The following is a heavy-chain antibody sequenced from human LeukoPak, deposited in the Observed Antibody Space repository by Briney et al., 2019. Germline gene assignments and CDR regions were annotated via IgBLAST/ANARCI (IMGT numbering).Heavy chain of an antibody. D-gene: IGHD3-22*01. CDR3: AKGVNHYDSDGYPHYYYALDV. V-gene: IGHV3-23*01. CDR2: ISNSGGST. Sequence: GGSLRLSCSASGFTFNVYDMTWVRQAPGKGLEWVSSISNSGGSTFYADSVKGRFTISRDNSKNTLYLQMNSLRAEDTAVYFCAKGVNHYDSDGYPHYYYALDVWGQGTTVAVSS. J-gene: IGHJ6*02. CDR1: GFTFNVYD.